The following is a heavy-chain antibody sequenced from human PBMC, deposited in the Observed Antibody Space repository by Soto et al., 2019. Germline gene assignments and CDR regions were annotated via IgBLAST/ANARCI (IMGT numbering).Heavy chain of an antibody. CDR3: VRDIVGATTDSY. CDR1: GFTFSSYG. D-gene: IGHD1-26*01. J-gene: IGHJ4*02. V-gene: IGHV3-33*01. Sequence: QVQLVESGGGVVQPGRSLRLSCVASGFTFSSYGMHWVRQAPGKGLEWVAVIWYDGSNKYYADSVKGRFIISRDNSKNTLYLQRNSLRAEDTAVYYCVRDIVGATTDSYWGQGTLVTVSS. CDR2: IWYDGSNK.